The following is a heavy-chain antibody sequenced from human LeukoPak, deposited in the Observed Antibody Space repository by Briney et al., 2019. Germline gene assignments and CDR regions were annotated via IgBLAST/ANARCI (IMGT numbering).Heavy chain of an antibody. CDR3: ARDQVSGWVVGPEDY. Sequence: PTGRSLRLSCAASGFTFSSYAMHWVRQAPGKGLEWVAVISYDGSNKYYADSVKGRFTISRDNSKNTLYLQMNSLRAEDTAVYYCARDQVSGWVVGPEDYWGQGTLVTVSS. CDR1: GFTFSSYA. J-gene: IGHJ4*02. D-gene: IGHD2-2*01. V-gene: IGHV3-30*04. CDR2: ISYDGSNK.